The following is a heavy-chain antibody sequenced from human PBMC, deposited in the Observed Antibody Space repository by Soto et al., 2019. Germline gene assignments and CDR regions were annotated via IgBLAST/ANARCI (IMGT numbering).Heavy chain of an antibody. V-gene: IGHV1-24*01. J-gene: IGHJ4*02. CDR3: AAYDFWSRGGIAVAGTNFGFDY. CDR2: FDPEDGET. CDR1: GCTLAELS. D-gene: IGHD6-19*01. Sequence: ASVKGSCKVSGCTLAELSMHGVRQAPGKGLEWMGGFDPEDGETIYAQKFQGRVTMTEDTSTDTAYMELSSLRSEDTAVYYCAAYDFWSRGGIAVAGTNFGFDYWGQGTLVTVSS.